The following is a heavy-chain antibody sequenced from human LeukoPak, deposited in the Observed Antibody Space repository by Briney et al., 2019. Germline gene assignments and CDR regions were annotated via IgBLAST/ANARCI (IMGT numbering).Heavy chain of an antibody. CDR2: INPNSGGT. D-gene: IGHD3-10*01. J-gene: IGHJ4*02. CDR3: ARDLSGSGSYYGY. V-gene: IGHV1-2*06. Sequence: ASVKVSCKASGYTFTGYYMHWVRQAPGQGLEWMGRINPNSGGTNYAQKFQGRVTMTRDTSISTAYMELSRLRSDDTAVYYCARDLSGSGSYYGYWGQGTLATVSS. CDR1: GYTFTGYY.